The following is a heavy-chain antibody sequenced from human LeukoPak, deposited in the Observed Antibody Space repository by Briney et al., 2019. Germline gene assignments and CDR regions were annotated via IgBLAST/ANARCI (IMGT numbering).Heavy chain of an antibody. CDR1: GFTFSSYA. CDR2: ISYDGSNK. Sequence: GGPLRLSCAASGFTFSSYAMHWVRQAPGKGLEWVAVISYDGSNKYYADSVKGRFTISRDNAKNSLYLQMNSLRAEDTAVYYCATGGVHYYDSSADYWGQGTLVTVSS. CDR3: ATGGVHYYDSSADY. J-gene: IGHJ4*02. D-gene: IGHD3-22*01. V-gene: IGHV3-30*04.